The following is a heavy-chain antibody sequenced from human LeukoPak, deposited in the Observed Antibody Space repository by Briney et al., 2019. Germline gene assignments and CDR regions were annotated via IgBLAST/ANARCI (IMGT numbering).Heavy chain of an antibody. CDR2: TKQGGSEK. CDR3: ARVVGADPQDNWFDP. J-gene: IGHJ5*02. Sequence: GGSLRLYCAASGFTFSSYWMVWVRKAQGQGLEGVANTKQGGSEKYYVDSVKGRFTIPRENAKNSLYLQMNRLRAEDTAVYYCARVVGADPQDNWFDPWGQGTLVTVSS. CDR1: GFTFSSYW. D-gene: IGHD1-26*01. V-gene: IGHV3-7*01.